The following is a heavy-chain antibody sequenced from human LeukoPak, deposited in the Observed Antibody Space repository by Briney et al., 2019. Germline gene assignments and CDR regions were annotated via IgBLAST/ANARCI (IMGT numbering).Heavy chain of an antibody. Sequence: PSETLSLTCTVPGGSISSSSYYWGWIRQPPGKGLGWIGSIYYSGSTYYNPSLKSRVTISVDTSKNQFSLKLSSVTAADTAVYYCARVASGGYCSGGSCYFDYWGQGTLVTVSS. CDR1: GGSISSSSYY. D-gene: IGHD2-15*01. J-gene: IGHJ4*02. CDR3: ARVASGGYCSGGSCYFDY. CDR2: IYYSGST. V-gene: IGHV4-39*07.